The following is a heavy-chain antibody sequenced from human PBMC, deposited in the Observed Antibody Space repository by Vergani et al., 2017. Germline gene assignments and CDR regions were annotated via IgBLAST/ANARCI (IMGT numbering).Heavy chain of an antibody. V-gene: IGHV1-8*03. CDR2: MNPNSGNT. J-gene: IGHJ4*02. D-gene: IGHD3-16*02. CDR1: GYTFTSYD. CDR3: ARSRHYVWGSYRTIYFNY. Sequence: QVQLVQSGAEVKKPGASVKVSCTASGYTFTSYDINWVREATGQGLEWMGWMNPNSGNTGYAQKFQGRVTITRNTSISTAYMELSSLRSEDTAVYYCARSRHYVWGSYRTIYFNYWGQGTLVTVSS.